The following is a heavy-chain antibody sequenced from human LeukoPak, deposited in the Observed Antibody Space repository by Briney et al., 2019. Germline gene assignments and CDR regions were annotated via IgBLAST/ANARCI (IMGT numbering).Heavy chain of an antibody. V-gene: IGHV3-33*06. CDR3: AEAYSRESGYDFVFEP. D-gene: IGHD5-12*01. J-gene: IGHJ5*02. Sequence: LRHSCVASRHSRYGINEFRQSPGQELEWVAVIRCDRSTKYYAECVEAQFTISRDISQCTVYLQMNSLSAGDTAVYYWAEAYSRESGYDFVFEPWGQGTLVTVSS. CDR1: RHSRYG. CDR2: IRCDRSTK.